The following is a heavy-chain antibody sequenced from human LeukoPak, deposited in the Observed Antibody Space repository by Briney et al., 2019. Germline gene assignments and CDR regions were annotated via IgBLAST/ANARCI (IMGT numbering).Heavy chain of an antibody. D-gene: IGHD4-17*01. V-gene: IGHV4-39*07. CDR3: ARVSYGDYRLYYYYYYMDV. Sequence: SETLSLTCTVSGGSISSSSYYWGWIRQPPGKGLEWIGSIYYSGSTYYNPSLKSRVTISVDTSKNQFSLKLSSVTAADTAVYYCARVSYGDYRLYYYYYYMDVWGKGTTVTVSS. CDR1: GGSISSSSYY. CDR2: IYYSGST. J-gene: IGHJ6*03.